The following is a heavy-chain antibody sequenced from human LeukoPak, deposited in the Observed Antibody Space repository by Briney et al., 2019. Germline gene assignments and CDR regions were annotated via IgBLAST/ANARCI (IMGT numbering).Heavy chain of an antibody. CDR2: IYYSGST. CDR1: GGSISSGDYY. D-gene: IGHD3-3*01. J-gene: IGHJ4*02. CDR3: ARQTYYDFWSGYYYYFDY. Sequence: SETLSLTCTVSGGSISSGDYYWHWIRQPPGKGLEWIGYIYYSGSTYYNPSLKSRVTISVDTSKNQFSLKLSSVTAADTAVYYCARQTYYDFWSGYYYYFDYWGQGTLVTVSS. V-gene: IGHV4-30-4*08.